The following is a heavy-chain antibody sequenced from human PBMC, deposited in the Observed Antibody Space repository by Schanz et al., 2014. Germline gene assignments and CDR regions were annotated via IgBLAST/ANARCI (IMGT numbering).Heavy chain of an antibody. CDR2: IIPILDKT. V-gene: IGHV1-69*04. CDR3: AKVDRTRYYAMDV. J-gene: IGHJ6*02. D-gene: IGHD3-9*01. CDR1: GYTLKDHA. Sequence: QVQLVQSGPEVKKPGASVKVSCQASGYTLKDHAMHWVRQAPGQGLEWMGRIIPILDKTNYAQKFQGRVTMTADKSTSTVFMEVSGLRSEDTAVYYCAKVDRTRYYAMDVWGQGTTVTVSS.